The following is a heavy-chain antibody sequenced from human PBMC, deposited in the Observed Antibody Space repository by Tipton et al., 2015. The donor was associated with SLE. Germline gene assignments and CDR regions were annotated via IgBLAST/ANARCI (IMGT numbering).Heavy chain of an antibody. J-gene: IGHJ4*02. D-gene: IGHD3-3*01. CDR1: GDSISSSSYY. V-gene: IGHV4-39*07. Sequence: TLSLTCIVSGDSISSSSYYWGWIRQPPGKGLEWVGTVYYTGNTFYNPSLKSRVTISVDTSKNQFSLKLSSVTAADTAVYYCATTVSLLGVAPIDYWGQGTLFTVSS. CDR2: VYYTGNT. CDR3: ATTVSLLGVAPIDY.